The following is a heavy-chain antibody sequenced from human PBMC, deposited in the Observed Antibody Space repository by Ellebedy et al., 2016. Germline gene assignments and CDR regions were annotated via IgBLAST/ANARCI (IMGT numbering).Heavy chain of an antibody. CDR2: MTSVDTYK. D-gene: IGHD2-2*01. J-gene: IGHJ5*02. CDR1: GFTFSTYT. Sequence: GGSLRLXCAASGFTFSTYTMSWVRQVPGQGLEWVSSMTSVDTYKYSADPVKGRFTISRDNAKNSLFLQMNSLRAEDTAVYYCARHLGLYCSITNCYVNPWFDPWGQGTLVTVSS. CDR3: ARHLGLYCSITNCYVNPWFDP. V-gene: IGHV3-21*01.